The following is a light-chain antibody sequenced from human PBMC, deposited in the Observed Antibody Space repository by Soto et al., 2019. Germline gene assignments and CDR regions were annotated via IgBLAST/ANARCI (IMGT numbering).Light chain of an antibody. CDR1: QDISNY. CDR2: DAS. J-gene: IGKJ3*01. CDR3: QQYYNLLFT. V-gene: IGKV1-33*01. Sequence: DIQMTQSPSSLSASVGDRVTITCQASQDISNYLNWYQQKPGKAPKLLIYDASNLETGVPSRFSGSGSWTDFTFTISSLQPEDIATYYCQQYYNLLFTFGPGTKVDIK.